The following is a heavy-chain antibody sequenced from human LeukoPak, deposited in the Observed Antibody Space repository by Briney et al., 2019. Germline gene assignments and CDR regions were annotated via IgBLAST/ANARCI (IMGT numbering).Heavy chain of an antibody. CDR1: GGSISSGDYY. Sequence: SETLSLTCTVSGGSISSGDYYWSWIRQPPGKGLEWIGYIYYSGSTYYNPSLKSRVTISVDTSKNQFSLKLSSVTAADTAVCYCARDPGIAAAGIDYWGQGTLVTVSS. J-gene: IGHJ4*02. D-gene: IGHD6-13*01. CDR3: ARDPGIAAAGIDY. V-gene: IGHV4-30-4*01. CDR2: IYYSGST.